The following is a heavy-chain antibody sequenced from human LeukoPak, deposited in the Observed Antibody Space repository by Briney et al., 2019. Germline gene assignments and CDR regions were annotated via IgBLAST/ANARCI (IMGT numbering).Heavy chain of an antibody. CDR3: AKRITAAGTYAFAI. J-gene: IGHJ3*02. CDR1: GFTFISYA. CDR2: IRGNGGST. D-gene: IGHD6-13*01. Sequence: AASLRLSSAAAGFTFISYAMSWVRQAPAKGREWGSAIRGNGGSTEYVDSVRGRFIISRDNSRNTLYLEMNLLRGEGTGVYFCAKRITAAGTYAFAIWGQGTVVTVSS. V-gene: IGHV3-23*01.